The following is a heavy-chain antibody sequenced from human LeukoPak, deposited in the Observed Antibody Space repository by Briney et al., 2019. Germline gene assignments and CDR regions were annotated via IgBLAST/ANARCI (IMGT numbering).Heavy chain of an antibody. D-gene: IGHD3-9*01. CDR2: ISWNSDNI. CDR3: AKSPGYYDAYDY. J-gene: IGHJ4*02. Sequence: PGGSLRLSCAASGFTFDDYAMHWVWQAPGKGLEWVSGISWNSDNIGYADSVKGRFTISRDNAKESLYLQMSSLRAEDTALYYCAKSPGYYDAYDYWGQGTLVTVSS. V-gene: IGHV3-9*01. CDR1: GFTFDDYA.